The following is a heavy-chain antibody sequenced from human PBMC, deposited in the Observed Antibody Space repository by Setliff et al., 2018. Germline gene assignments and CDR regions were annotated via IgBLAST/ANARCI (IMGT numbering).Heavy chain of an antibody. Sequence: SETLSLTCSVSGGSITSHYWSWIRQSPGKGLEWIGYIDYSGTTNYNPSLKSRVTISSDTSKRQFSLRLTSVTAADTAVYYCARGYCSNTSCYRPDIDYYYYYMDVWGKGATVTVSS. V-gene: IGHV4-59*11. CDR2: IDYSGTT. CDR3: ARGYCSNTSCYRPDIDYYYYYMDV. CDR1: GGSITSHY. J-gene: IGHJ6*03. D-gene: IGHD2-2*02.